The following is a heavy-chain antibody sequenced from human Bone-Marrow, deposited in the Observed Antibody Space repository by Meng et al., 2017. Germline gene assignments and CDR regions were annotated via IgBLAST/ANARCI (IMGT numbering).Heavy chain of an antibody. CDR2: IYYSGST. CDR1: GGSISSGGYY. CDR3: ARGEIGATTAHYYYYYGMDV. Sequence: LRLSCTVSGGSISSGGYYWSWIRQHPGKGLEWIGYIYYSGSTYYNPSLKSRVTISVDTSKNQFSLKLSSVTAADTAVYYCARGEIGATTAHYYYYYGMDVWGQGTTVTVSS. D-gene: IGHD5-12*01. V-gene: IGHV4-31*03. J-gene: IGHJ6*02.